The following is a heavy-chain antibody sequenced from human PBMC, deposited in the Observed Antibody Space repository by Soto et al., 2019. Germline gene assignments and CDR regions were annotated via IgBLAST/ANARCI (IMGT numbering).Heavy chain of an antibody. CDR2: FDPEDGET. CDR1: GYTLTELS. CDR3: ATAPPYPSGWYPVGYFDY. V-gene: IGHV1-24*01. Sequence: EASVKVSCKVSGYTLTELSMHWVRQAPGKGLEWMGGFDPEDGETIYAQKFQGRVTMTEDTSTDTAYMELSSLRSEDTAVYYCATAPPYPSGWYPVGYFDYWGQGTLVTVSS. D-gene: IGHD6-19*01. J-gene: IGHJ4*02.